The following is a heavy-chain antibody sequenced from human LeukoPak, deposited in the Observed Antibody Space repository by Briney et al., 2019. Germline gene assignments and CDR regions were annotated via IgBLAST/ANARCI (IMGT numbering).Heavy chain of an antibody. CDR3: ARAGGGDKQQLVWYFDL. D-gene: IGHD6-13*01. J-gene: IGHJ2*01. CDR2: IYSGGVT. CDR1: GFPVSSNY. Sequence: TGGSLGLSCAASGFPVSSNYMSWVRRAPGKGLNWVSLIYSGGVTYYADSVKGRFTISRDNSKNTLYLQMNSLRAEDTAVYYCARAGGGDKQQLVWYFDLWGRGTLVTVSS. V-gene: IGHV3-53*01.